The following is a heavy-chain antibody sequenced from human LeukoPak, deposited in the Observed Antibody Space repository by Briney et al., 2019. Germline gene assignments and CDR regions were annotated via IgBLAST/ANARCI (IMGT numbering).Heavy chain of an antibody. CDR3: APELGNFDY. D-gene: IGHD7-27*01. Sequence: ASVKVSCKASGYTFTNYYMHWVRQAPGQGLEWMGIINPSDSTTSYAQKFQGRVTMTRDTSTSTVYMEMSSLRSEDTAVYYCAPELGNFDYWGQGTLVTVSS. CDR1: GYTFTNYY. V-gene: IGHV1-46*03. CDR2: INPSDSTT. J-gene: IGHJ4*02.